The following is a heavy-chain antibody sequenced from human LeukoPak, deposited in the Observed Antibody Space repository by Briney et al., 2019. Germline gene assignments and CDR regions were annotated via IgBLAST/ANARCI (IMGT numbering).Heavy chain of an antibody. D-gene: IGHD6-13*01. Sequence: GGSLRLSCAASGFTFSSYEMNWVRQAPGKGLEWVSYISTGGSLIHYADSVKGRFTISRDNAKNLLYLQMNSLRDEDTAVYYCARDSPGDLAAAGTSFGYWGQGTVVTVSS. CDR2: ISTGGSLI. CDR3: ARDSPGDLAAAGTSFGY. CDR1: GFTFSSYE. V-gene: IGHV3-48*03. J-gene: IGHJ4*02.